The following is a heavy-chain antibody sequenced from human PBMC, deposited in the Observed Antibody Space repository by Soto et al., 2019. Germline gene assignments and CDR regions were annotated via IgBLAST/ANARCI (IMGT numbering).Heavy chain of an antibody. CDR3: ARDTPYYDILTGHYPGGFDP. Sequence: ASVKVSCKASGYTFTSYGISWVRQAPGQGLEWMGWISAYNGNTNYAQKLQGRVTMTTDTSTSTAYMELRSLRSDDTAVYYCARDTPYYDILTGHYPGGFDPWGQGTLVTVSS. CDR1: GYTFTSYG. V-gene: IGHV1-18*01. J-gene: IGHJ5*02. D-gene: IGHD3-9*01. CDR2: ISAYNGNT.